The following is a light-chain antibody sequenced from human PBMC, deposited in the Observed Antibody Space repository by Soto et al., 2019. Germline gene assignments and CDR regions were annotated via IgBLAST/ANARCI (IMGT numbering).Light chain of an antibody. J-gene: IGLJ3*02. CDR2: SNN. CDR3: AAWDDSRNLV. CDR1: SSNIGSNT. V-gene: IGLV1-44*01. Sequence: QSVLTQPPSASGTPGQRVTISCSGSSSNIGSNTVTWYQQLPGTAPKLLIYSNNQRPSGVPDRFSGSKSDTSASLAISGLQSEDEADYYCAAWDDSRNLVFGGGTKLTVL.